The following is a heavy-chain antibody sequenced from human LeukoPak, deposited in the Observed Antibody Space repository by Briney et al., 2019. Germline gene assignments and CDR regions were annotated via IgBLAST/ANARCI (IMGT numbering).Heavy chain of an antibody. D-gene: IGHD3-22*01. CDR2: ISSGGSTI. CDR1: GFTFSSHE. Sequence: GGSLRLSCAASGFTFSSHEMNWVRQSPGKGLEWLSYISSGGSTIYYADSVKGRFTIPRDNAKNSLYLQMNSLRAEDTAVYYCARDSYYYDSSYGYWGQGTLVTVSS. CDR3: ARDSYYYDSSYGY. J-gene: IGHJ4*02. V-gene: IGHV3-48*03.